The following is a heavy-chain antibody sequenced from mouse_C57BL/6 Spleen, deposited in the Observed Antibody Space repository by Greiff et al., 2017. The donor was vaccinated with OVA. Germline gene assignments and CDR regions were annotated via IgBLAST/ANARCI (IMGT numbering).Heavy chain of an antibody. D-gene: IGHD2-4*01. V-gene: IGHV14-4*01. J-gene: IGHJ2*01. Sequence: EVQLQESGAELVRPGASVKLSCTASGFNIKDDYMHWVKQRPEQGLEWIGWIDPENGDTEYASKFQGKATITADTSSNTAYLQLSSLTSEDAAVYDCTRRYYDYSDYWGQGTTLTVSS. CDR2: IDPENGDT. CDR1: GFNIKDDY. CDR3: TRRYYDYSDY.